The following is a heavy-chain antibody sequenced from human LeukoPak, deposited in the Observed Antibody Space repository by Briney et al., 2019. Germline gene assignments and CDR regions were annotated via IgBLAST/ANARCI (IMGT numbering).Heavy chain of an antibody. V-gene: IGHV1-69*05. D-gene: IGHD1-26*01. CDR2: IIPIFGTA. CDR3: ASSGSYSNYFDY. Sequence: ASVKVSCKASGGTFSSYAMSWVRQAPGQGLEWMGRIIPIFGTANYAQKFQGRVTITTDESTSTAYMELSSLRSEDTAVYYCASSGSYSNYFDYWGQGTLVTVSS. J-gene: IGHJ4*02. CDR1: GGTFSSYA.